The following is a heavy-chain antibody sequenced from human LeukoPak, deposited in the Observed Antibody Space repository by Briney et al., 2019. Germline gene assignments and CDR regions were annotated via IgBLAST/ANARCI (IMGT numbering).Heavy chain of an antibody. Sequence: SETLSLTCTVSGGSVNSGSGSYYWSWIRQPPGKGLEWIGYIYYSGSTNYNPSLKSRVTISVDTSKNQFSLKLGSVTAADTAVYYCARGLYYFDYWGQGTLVTVSS. D-gene: IGHD3-22*01. J-gene: IGHJ4*02. V-gene: IGHV4-61*01. CDR1: GGSVNSGSGSYY. CDR3: ARGLYYFDY. CDR2: IYYSGST.